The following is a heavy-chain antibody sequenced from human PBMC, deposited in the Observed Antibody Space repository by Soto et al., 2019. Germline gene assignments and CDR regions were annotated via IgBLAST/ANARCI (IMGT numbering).Heavy chain of an antibody. Sequence: HPGGSLRLSCPASGFTFSSYAMNWVRQAPGKGLEWVAVVSHNGRNTHYADSVKGRFTISRDSSKNTVSLEMTSLRAEDTAVYYCAKGGRQWLVTPDFNYWGQGALVTVS. CDR1: GFTFSSYA. V-gene: IGHV3-30*18. D-gene: IGHD6-19*01. CDR3: AKGGRQWLVTPDFNY. J-gene: IGHJ4*02. CDR2: VSHNGRNT.